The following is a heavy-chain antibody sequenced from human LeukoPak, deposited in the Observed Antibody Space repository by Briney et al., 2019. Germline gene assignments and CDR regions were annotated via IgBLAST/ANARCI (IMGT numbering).Heavy chain of an antibody. J-gene: IGHJ4*02. D-gene: IGHD2-15*01. CDR2: IYLSGHT. V-gene: IGHV4-4*07. CDR3: ARDCSGGNCNSGVVDY. CDR1: GDSLSSSY. Sequence: SETLSLTCTVSGDSLSSSYWSWIRQSAGKGLEWIGRIYLSGHTNYNPSLKSRVAMSIDPSKNQFSLRLTSVTAADAAVYYCARDCSGGNCNSGVVDYWGQGTLVTVS.